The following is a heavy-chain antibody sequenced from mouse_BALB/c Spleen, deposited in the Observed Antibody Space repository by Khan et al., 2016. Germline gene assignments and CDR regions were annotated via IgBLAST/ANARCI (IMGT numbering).Heavy chain of an antibody. CDR3: TRSPTSTRYFDV. J-gene: IGHJ1*01. CDR2: IRYSGST. V-gene: IGHV3-2*02. CDR1: GYSITSDYA. D-gene: IGHD1-2*01. Sequence: EVQLQESGPGLVKPSQSLSLTCTVTGYSITSDYAWNWIRQFPGNKLEWMGYIRYSGSTTYNPSLKSRISITRDTSKNQFFLQLYSVTTEDTATYYCTRSPTSTRYFDVWGAWTTVTVSS.